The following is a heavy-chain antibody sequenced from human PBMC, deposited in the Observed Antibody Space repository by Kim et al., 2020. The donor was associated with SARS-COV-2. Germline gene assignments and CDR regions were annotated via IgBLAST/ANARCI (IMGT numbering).Heavy chain of an antibody. CDR1: GFTFTDYW. J-gene: IGHJ4*02. CDR2: TKPDGSEK. D-gene: IGHD3-16*01. CDR3: ARGIWLVF. V-gene: IGHV3-7*04. Sequence: GGSLRLSCEASGFTFTDYWMGWVRQAPGKGPEWVANTKPDGSEKFYVDSVKGRFTISRDNARNSLYLQMNSLRADDTAIYYCARGIWLVFRGQGARVTVSS.